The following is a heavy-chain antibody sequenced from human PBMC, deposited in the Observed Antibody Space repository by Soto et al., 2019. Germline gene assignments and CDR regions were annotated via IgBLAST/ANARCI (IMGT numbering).Heavy chain of an antibody. CDR2: IIPIFGTA. Sequence: QVQLVQSGAEVKKPGSSVKVSCKASGGTFSSYAISWVRQAPGQGLEWMGGIIPIFGTANYAQKFQGRVTIPXXDXTXXAYMELSSLRSEDTAVYYCARGTQAEGNHYYGMDVWGQGTTVTVSS. J-gene: IGHJ6*02. D-gene: IGHD2-2*01. CDR1: GGTFSSYA. V-gene: IGHV1-69*05. CDR3: ARGTQAEGNHYYGMDV.